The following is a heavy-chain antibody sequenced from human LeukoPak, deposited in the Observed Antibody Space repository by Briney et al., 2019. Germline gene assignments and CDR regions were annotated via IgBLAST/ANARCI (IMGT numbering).Heavy chain of an antibody. V-gene: IGHV3-74*01. D-gene: IGHD6-6*01. CDR2: INTDGTVT. CDR3: AKGKRSSCFDP. J-gene: IGHJ5*02. CDR1: GFTFSKYW. Sequence: GGSLRLSCAASGFTFSKYWMLWVRQAPGKGLESVSRINTDGTVTTYADSVKGRFTISRDNSKNTLYLQMNSLTDEDTAAYYCAKGKRSSCFDPWGQGTLVTVSS.